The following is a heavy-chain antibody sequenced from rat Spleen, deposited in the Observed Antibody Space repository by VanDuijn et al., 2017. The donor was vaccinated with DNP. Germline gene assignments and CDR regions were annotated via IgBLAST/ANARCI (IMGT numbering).Heavy chain of an antibody. D-gene: IGHD5-1*01. V-gene: IGHV5-7*01. CDR3: ALSTGRGFDY. Sequence: EVQLVESGGGLVQPGRSLKLSCTASGFTFSDFNMAWVRQAPKKGLDWAATISDDGLTTYYRDSVKGRFTISRENAKSTLYLQVDSLRSEDTATYYCALSTGRGFDYWGQGVMVTVSS. J-gene: IGHJ2*01. CDR2: ISDDGLTT. CDR1: GFTFSDFN.